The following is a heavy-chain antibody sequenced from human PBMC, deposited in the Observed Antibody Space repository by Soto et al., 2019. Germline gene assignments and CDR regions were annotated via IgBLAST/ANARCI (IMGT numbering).Heavy chain of an antibody. J-gene: IGHJ3*02. CDR3: ARSPLGYDYVRQTWREVGDSFDI. Sequence: PSETLSLTCAIYGASLGGFHLTWLRQAPGKGLEWIGELIHGGSTNYNPSLKSRVSFSLDTSKNQFSLHLMSVTAADTAVYYCARSPLGYDYVRQTWREVGDSFDIWGRGTMVT. V-gene: IGHV4-34*12. D-gene: IGHD3-16*01. CDR2: LIHGGST. CDR1: GASLGGFH.